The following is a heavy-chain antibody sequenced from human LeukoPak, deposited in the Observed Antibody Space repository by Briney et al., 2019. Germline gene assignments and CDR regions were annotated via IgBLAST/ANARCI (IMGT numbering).Heavy chain of an antibody. CDR3: AKIGNYDLDY. CDR1: GFTFSSYG. CDR2: ISYDGSNK. Sequence: EGSLRLSCAASGFTFSSYGMHWVRQAPGKGLEWVAVISYDGSNKYYADSVKGRFTISRDNSKNTLYLQMNSLRAEDTAVYYCAKIGNYDLDYWGQGTLVTVSS. V-gene: IGHV3-30*18. D-gene: IGHD4-11*01. J-gene: IGHJ4*02.